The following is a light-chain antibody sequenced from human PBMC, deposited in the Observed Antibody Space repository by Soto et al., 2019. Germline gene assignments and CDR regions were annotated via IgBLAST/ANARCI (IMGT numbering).Light chain of an antibody. CDR2: QVS. CDR3: VQFAHFPRT. CDR1: QSLVYSDGNTY. J-gene: IGKJ1*01. V-gene: IGKV2-24*01. Sequence: DTVLTQAPLTSPVTLGQPASISCRSSQSLVYSDGNTYLSWLQQRPGQPPRLLIYQVSNRFSGVPDRFSGSGAGTHFTLKISRVEADDVGVYFCVQFAHFPRTFGQGTKVQI.